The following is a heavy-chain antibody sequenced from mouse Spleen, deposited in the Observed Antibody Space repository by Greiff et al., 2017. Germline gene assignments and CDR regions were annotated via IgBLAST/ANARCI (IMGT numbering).Heavy chain of an antibody. D-gene: IGHD2-10*02. CDR3: ARHASNFYAMDY. Sequence: EVQVVESGGGLVKLGGSLKLSCAASGFTFSSYAMSWVRQTPEKRLEWVATISSGGGNTYYPDSVKGRFTISRDNAKNTLYLQMSSLKSEDTAMYYCARHASNFYAMDYWGQGTSGTVPS. J-gene: IGHJ4*01. CDR2: ISSGGGNT. CDR1: GFTFSSYA. V-gene: IGHV5-9-3*01.